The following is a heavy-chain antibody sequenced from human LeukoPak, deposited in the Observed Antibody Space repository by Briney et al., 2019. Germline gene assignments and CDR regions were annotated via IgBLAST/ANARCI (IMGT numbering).Heavy chain of an antibody. Sequence: QPGGSLRLSCAASGFTFSSYSMHWVRQAPGKGLEWVAFIRYDGSNKYYADSVKGRFTISRDNSKNTLNLQMNSLRAEDTAVYYCAKPMVYAIPHDAFDIWGQGTMVTVSS. V-gene: IGHV3-30*02. D-gene: IGHD2-8*01. CDR1: GFTFSSYS. CDR3: AKPMVYAIPHDAFDI. CDR2: IRYDGSNK. J-gene: IGHJ3*02.